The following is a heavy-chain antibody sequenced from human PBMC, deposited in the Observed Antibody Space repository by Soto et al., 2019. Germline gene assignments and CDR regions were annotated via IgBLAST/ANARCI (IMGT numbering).Heavy chain of an antibody. J-gene: IGHJ4*02. Sequence: QVQLVESGGDLVKPGGSLRLSCAASGFTFSDYYMSWIRQTPGKGLEWVSYLTQSGHATVYADSGRGRFTISRDNNKNSLYLQMNSLRVEDTGVYYCARAIRGYGSYGGYLGQGTLVSVSS. CDR2: LTQSGHAT. D-gene: IGHD5-12*01. V-gene: IGHV3-11*04. CDR1: GFTFSDYY. CDR3: ARAIRGYGSYGGY.